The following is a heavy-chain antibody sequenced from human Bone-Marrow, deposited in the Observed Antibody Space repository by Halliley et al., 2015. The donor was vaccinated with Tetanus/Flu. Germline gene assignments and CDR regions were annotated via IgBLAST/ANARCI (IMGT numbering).Heavy chain of an antibody. V-gene: IGHV3-30*03. J-gene: IGHJ4*02. Sequence: CAASGFTFSNYGMHWVRQAPGKGLEWVALMSHDGYGKHSVDSVKGRFAISRDNSKNTLYLQMNSLRPQDTATYYCARDHSSSYFDFWGQGALVTVSS. D-gene: IGHD6-13*01. CDR2: MSHDGYGK. CDR1: GFTFSNYG. CDR3: ARDHSSSYFDF.